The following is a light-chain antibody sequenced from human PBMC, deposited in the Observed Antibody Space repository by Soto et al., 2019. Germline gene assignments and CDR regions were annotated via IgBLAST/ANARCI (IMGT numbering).Light chain of an antibody. CDR1: SSDVGSYNL. CDR3: CSYAGSSTYV. Sequence: QSALTQPASVSGSPGQSITISCTGTSSDVGSYNLVSWYQQHPGKAPKLMIYEGNKRPSGVSNRFPGSKSGNTASLTISGLQAEDEADYYCCSYAGSSTYVFGTGTKLTVL. V-gene: IGLV2-23*01. J-gene: IGLJ1*01. CDR2: EGN.